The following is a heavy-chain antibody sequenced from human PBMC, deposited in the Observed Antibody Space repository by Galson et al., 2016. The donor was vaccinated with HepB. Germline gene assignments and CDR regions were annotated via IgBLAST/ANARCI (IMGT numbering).Heavy chain of an antibody. CDR2: IGPDRNKR. CDR1: GFSFSSYG. Sequence: SLRLSCAASGFSFSSYGMHWVRQAPGKGLDWVAGIGPDRNKRYYGDSVQGRFSISRDNAKNTLSLQMNSLRAEDTAVYYCARDDEEKFLDVWGKGTTVTVSS. CDR3: ARDDEEKFLDV. V-gene: IGHV3-33*01. J-gene: IGHJ6*04.